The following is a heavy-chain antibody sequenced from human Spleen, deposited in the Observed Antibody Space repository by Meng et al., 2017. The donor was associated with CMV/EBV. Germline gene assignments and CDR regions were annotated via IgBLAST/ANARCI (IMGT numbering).Heavy chain of an antibody. Sequence: GESLKISCVASGFTFSGYSMNWVRQTPGKGLEWVSSISSSSTYIYYADSVKGRFTISRDNAKNSLYLQMNSLRAEDTAVYYCAREGLSDYYYSTMDVWGQGTTVTVS. V-gene: IGHV3-21*01. J-gene: IGHJ6*02. CDR1: GFTFSGYS. D-gene: IGHD3-16*02. CDR2: ISSSSTYI. CDR3: AREGLSDYYYSTMDV.